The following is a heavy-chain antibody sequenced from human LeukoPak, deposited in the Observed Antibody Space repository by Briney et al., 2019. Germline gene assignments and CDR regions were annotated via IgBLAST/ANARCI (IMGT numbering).Heavy chain of an antibody. CDR1: GGSFSGYY. D-gene: IGHD2/OR15-2a*01. CDR3: ARGLPLKY. Sequence: PSETLSLTCAVYGGSFSGYYWSWIRQPPGKGLEWIGEINHSGSTNYNPSLKSRVSISVDTSKNQFSLKLSSVTAADTAVYYCARGLPLKYWGQGTLVTVSS. J-gene: IGHJ4*02. V-gene: IGHV4-34*01. CDR2: INHSGST.